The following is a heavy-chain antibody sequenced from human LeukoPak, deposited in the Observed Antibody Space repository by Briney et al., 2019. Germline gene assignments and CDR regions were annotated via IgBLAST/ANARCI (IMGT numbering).Heavy chain of an antibody. CDR1: GFTFSSYW. Sequence: GGSLRLSCAASGFTFSSYWMSWVRQAPGKGLEWVANIKQDGSEKYYVDSVKGRFTISRDNAKNSLYLQMNSLRAEDTAVYYCARRSRYCTNGVCYIGYYFDYWGQGTLVTVSS. V-gene: IGHV3-7*01. CDR2: IKQDGSEK. D-gene: IGHD2-8*01. J-gene: IGHJ4*02. CDR3: ARRSRYCTNGVCYIGYYFDY.